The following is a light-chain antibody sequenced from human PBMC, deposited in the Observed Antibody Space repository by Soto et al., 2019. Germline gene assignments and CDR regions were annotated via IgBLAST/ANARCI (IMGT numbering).Light chain of an antibody. J-gene: IGKJ4*01. V-gene: IGKV1-27*01. CDR1: QGISNY. Sequence: DVQMTQAPSSLSASVGDRVTITCRASQGISNYLAWYQQKPGKVPKLLIYAASILQSGVPSRFSGSGSGTDFTLHISSLQPEDVATYFCQKYNSAPRTFGGGTKVEIK. CDR3: QKYNSAPRT. CDR2: AAS.